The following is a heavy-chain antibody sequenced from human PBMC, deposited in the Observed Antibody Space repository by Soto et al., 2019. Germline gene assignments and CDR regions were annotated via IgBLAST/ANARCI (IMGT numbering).Heavy chain of an antibody. CDR3: ARVVPGAEAWFGT. Sequence: GASVKVSCKTSGYTFSNYGITWVRQAPGQPLEWLGWISLYSDGTNYAQKFQGRVSMTTDTSTTTAYMELRSLRSDETAGYYCARVVPGAEAWFGTWGQGTLVTVSS. CDR2: ISLYSDGT. D-gene: IGHD2-2*01. V-gene: IGHV1-18*01. J-gene: IGHJ5*02. CDR1: GYTFSNYG.